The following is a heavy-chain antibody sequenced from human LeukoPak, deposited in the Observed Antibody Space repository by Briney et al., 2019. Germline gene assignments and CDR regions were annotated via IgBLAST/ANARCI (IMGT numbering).Heavy chain of an antibody. Sequence: SETLSLTCTVSGDSITTSYWNWIRQPPGKGLEWIGNIYNSGATDYNASLKSRVTISLDTSKNQISLKLSSVTAADTAVYFCARDKVPGDYWGQGTLVTVSS. D-gene: IGHD1-1*01. V-gene: IGHV4-59*01. CDR3: ARDKVPGDY. CDR2: IYNSGAT. CDR1: GDSITTSY. J-gene: IGHJ4*02.